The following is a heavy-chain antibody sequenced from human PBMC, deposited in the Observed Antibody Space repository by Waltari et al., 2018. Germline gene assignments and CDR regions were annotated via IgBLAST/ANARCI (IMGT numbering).Heavy chain of an antibody. J-gene: IGHJ1*01. CDR1: GFTFGNAW. CDR2: IKSKTDGETT. D-gene: IGHD6-13*01. Sequence: EVQLVESGGGLVKPGGSLRLSCAASGFTFGNAWMSWVRQAPGKGLGWVGRIKSKTDGETTDYAAPVKGRFTISGDDSKDTLYLQMNRLETEDTAVYYCTTDGSPGMGYFQHWGQGTLVTVSS. V-gene: IGHV3-15*01. CDR3: TTDGSPGMGYFQH.